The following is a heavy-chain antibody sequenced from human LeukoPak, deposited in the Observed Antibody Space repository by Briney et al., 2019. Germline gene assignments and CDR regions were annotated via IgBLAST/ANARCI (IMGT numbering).Heavy chain of an antibody. J-gene: IGHJ4*02. CDR3: ARDRSTGYSSGWATPREDY. D-gene: IGHD6-19*01. V-gene: IGHV3-7*01. CDR2: INLDGSEK. Sequence: PGGSLRLSCTASGFIFSTSWMTWVRQAPGKGLEWVANINLDGSEKYYVDSVKGRFTISRDNAKNSLYLQMNSLRAEDTAVYYCARDRSTGYSSGWATPREDYWGQGTLVTVSS. CDR1: GFIFSTSW.